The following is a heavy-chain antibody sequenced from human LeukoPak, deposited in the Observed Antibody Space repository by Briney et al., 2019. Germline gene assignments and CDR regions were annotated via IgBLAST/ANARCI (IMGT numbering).Heavy chain of an antibody. V-gene: IGHV4-61*01. CDR2: IYYSGST. D-gene: IGHD6-19*01. CDR1: GGSISSGSYY. CDR3: ARDQGSGWNYYYYGMDV. Sequence: PSETLSLTCTVSGGSISSGSYYWSWLRQPPGKGLEWIGYIYYSGSTNYNPSLKGRVTISVDTSKNQFSLKLSSVTAADTAVYYCARDQGSGWNYYYYGMDVWGQGTTVTVSS. J-gene: IGHJ6*02.